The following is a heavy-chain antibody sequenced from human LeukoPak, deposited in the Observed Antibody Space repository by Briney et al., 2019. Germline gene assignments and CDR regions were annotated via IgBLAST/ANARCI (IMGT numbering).Heavy chain of an antibody. J-gene: IGHJ4*02. CDR2: INHSGST. D-gene: IGHD6-13*01. CDR3: ARTAAAGLDY. V-gene: IGHV4-34*01. Sequence: PSETLSLTCAVYGGSFSGYYWSWIRQPPGKGLEWIGEINHSGSTSYNPSLKSRVTISVDTSKNQFSLKLSSVTAADTAVYYCARTAAAGLDYWAREPWSPSPQ. CDR1: GGSFSGYY.